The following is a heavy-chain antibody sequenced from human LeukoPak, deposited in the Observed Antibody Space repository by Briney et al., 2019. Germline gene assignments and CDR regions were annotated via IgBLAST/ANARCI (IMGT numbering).Heavy chain of an antibody. V-gene: IGHV3-11*01. D-gene: IGHD3-9*01. CDR3: ARDPPDYDILTGYSTSFDY. CDR1: GFTFSDYY. Sequence: GGSLRLSRAASGFTFSDYYMSWIRQAPGKGLEWVSYISSSGSTIYYADSVKGRFTISRDNAKNSLYLQMNSLRAEDTAVYYCARDPPDYDILTGYSTSFDYWGQGTLVTVSS. CDR2: ISSSGSTI. J-gene: IGHJ4*02.